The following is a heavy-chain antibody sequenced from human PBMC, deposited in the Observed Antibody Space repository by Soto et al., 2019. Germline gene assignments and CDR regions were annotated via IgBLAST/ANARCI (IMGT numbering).Heavy chain of an antibody. CDR2: ISGSGGST. D-gene: IGHD3-3*01. Sequence: GGSLRLSCAASGFTFSSYDMSWVRQAPGKGLEWVSAISGSGGSTYYADSVKGRFTISRDNSKNTLYLQMNSLRAEDTAVYYCAKEIEYYDFWSGYYQNYYYYYGMDVWGQGTTVTVSS. V-gene: IGHV3-23*01. CDR1: GFTFSSYD. CDR3: AKEIEYYDFWSGYYQNYYYYYGMDV. J-gene: IGHJ6*02.